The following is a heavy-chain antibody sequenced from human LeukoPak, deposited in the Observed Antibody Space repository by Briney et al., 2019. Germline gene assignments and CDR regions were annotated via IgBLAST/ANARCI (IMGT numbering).Heavy chain of an antibody. V-gene: IGHV4-59*01. Sequence: SETLSLTRTVSGGSIRNYYWSWIRQPPGKGLEWIGCIYYSGSTNYNPSLKSRVTISVDTSKNQFSLKLSSVTAADTAVYYCARFGGPHAFDIWGQGTMVTVSS. D-gene: IGHD3-3*01. CDR2: IYYSGST. CDR3: ARFGGPHAFDI. J-gene: IGHJ3*02. CDR1: GGSIRNYY.